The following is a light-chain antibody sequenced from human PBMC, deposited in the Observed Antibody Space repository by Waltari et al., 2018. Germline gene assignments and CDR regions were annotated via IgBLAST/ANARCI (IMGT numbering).Light chain of an antibody. CDR3: AAWDDSLNGV. V-gene: IGLV1-44*01. J-gene: IGLJ3*02. Sequence: SVLTQPPSASGTPGQRVTISCSGTSSNIGRNSVNWYQQVPGTAPKLLIYNNSQRPSGVPYRFSGSKSGTSASLDISGLQSEDEADYYCAAWDDSLNGVFGGGTKLTVL. CDR1: SSNIGRNS. CDR2: NNS.